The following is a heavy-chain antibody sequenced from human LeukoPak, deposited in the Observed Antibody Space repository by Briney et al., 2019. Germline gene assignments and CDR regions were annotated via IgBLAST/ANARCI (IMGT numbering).Heavy chain of an antibody. CDR2: IYTGGTT. D-gene: IGHD6-6*01. Sequence: SGGSLRLSCAASGFSVTSNHMNWVRQAPGKGLERVSIIYTGGTTHYADSLNDRFTISRDDSINTLFLQMNSLRAEDTAVYYCARDSSSYYFDYWGQGTLVTVSS. CDR1: GFSVTSNH. CDR3: ARDSSSYYFDY. J-gene: IGHJ4*02. V-gene: IGHV3-66*01.